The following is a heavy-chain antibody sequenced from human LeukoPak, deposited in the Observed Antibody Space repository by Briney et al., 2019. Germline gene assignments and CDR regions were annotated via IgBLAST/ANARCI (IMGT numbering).Heavy chain of an antibody. CDR3: ARGDPVQNVWFGGGPINWFDP. CDR1: GFTFSSYE. CDR2: ISSSGSTI. D-gene: IGHD3-10*01. V-gene: IGHV3-48*03. J-gene: IGHJ5*02. Sequence: GGSLRLSCAASGFTFSSYEMNWVRQAPGKGLEWVSYISSSGSTIYYADSVKGRFTISRDNAKNSLYLQMNSLRAEDTAMYYCARGDPVQNVWFGGGPINWFDPWGQGALVTVSS.